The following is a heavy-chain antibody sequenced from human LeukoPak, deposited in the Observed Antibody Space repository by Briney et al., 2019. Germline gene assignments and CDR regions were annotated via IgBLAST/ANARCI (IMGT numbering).Heavy chain of an antibody. CDR3: ARRDVFDI. J-gene: IGHJ3*02. CDR1: GITLSSYS. Sequence: PGGSLSLSCASSGITLSSYSMNWGRQAAGKRLEWVSSISSSSNYISYADSVKGRFTISRDNAKKSLYLQMSSLRAEDTAVYCCARRDVFDIWGQGTMVTVSS. CDR2: ISSSSNYI. V-gene: IGHV3-21*01.